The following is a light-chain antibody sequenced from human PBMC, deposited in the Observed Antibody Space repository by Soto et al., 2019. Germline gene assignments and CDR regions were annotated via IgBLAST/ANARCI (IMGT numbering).Light chain of an antibody. Sequence: DIQMTQTPATLSAFAGDRVTVTCRASQSVSSWVAWYQEKPGRGPKLLIYDASTWQSGVPSRFIGSGSGTGFTITITSLQPDDVATYYCQQYNSYSPWTFGQGTRVAVK. CDR1: QSVSSW. J-gene: IGKJ1*01. V-gene: IGKV1-5*01. CDR3: QQYNSYSPWT. CDR2: DAS.